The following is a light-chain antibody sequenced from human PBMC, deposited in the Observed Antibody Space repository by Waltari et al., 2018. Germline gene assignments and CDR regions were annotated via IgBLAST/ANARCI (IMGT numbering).Light chain of an antibody. V-gene: IGKV4-1*01. J-gene: IGKJ2*01. CDR1: QTVLYNSNNKNY. Sequence: DIVMTQSPDSLAVSLGETATIKCKSSQTVLYNSNNKNYLAWYQQKPGQPPKLLISWASTREFGVPDRFSGSGSGTDFTLTINSLQADDVAVYYCHHYYSHPQAFGQGTKLEI. CDR2: WAS. CDR3: HHYYSHPQA.